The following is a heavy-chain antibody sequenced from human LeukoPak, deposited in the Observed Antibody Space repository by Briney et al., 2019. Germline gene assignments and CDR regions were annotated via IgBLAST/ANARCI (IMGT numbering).Heavy chain of an antibody. J-gene: IGHJ4*02. V-gene: IGHV3-21*01. CDR2: ISMSSSYM. CDR3: AREDYSSGNPTIDN. D-gene: IGHD3-10*01. Sequence: TGGSLRLSCVASGFRFSGYAMKWVRQAPGKGLEWVSCISMSSSYMYYADSEKGRFTISRDNAKNSLYLQMNSLRAEDAAVYYCAREDYSSGNPTIDNWGQGTLVTVSS. CDR1: GFRFSGYA.